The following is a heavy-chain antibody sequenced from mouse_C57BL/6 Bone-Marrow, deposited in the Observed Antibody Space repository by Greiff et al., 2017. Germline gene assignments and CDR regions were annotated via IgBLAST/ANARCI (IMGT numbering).Heavy chain of an antibody. V-gene: IGHV5-12*01. CDR2: ISNGGGST. Sequence: EVKLVESGGGLVQPGGSLKLSCAASGFTFSDYYMYWVRQTPEKRLEWVAYISNGGGSTYYPDTVKGRFTISRDNAKNTLYLQMSRLKSEDTAMYYCARRGRLEEYYAMDYWGQGTSVTVSS. CDR3: ARRGRLEEYYAMDY. D-gene: IGHD3-2*02. CDR1: GFTFSDYY. J-gene: IGHJ4*01.